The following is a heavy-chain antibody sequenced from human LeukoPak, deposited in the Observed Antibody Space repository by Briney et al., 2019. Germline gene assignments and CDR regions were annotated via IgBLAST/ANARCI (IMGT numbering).Heavy chain of an antibody. J-gene: IGHJ4*02. CDR1: ELTLSDNY. V-gene: IGHV3-53*01. CDR3: ARRAGSYSHSYDY. D-gene: IGHD2-15*01. CDR2: IYSGGST. Sequence: PGGSLRLYCAASELTLSDNYMSWIRQAPGRGLEWVSFIYSGGSTYYADSVRGRFIISRDTSKNTLYLQMNSLRAEDTAIYYCARRAGSYSHSYDYWGQGTLVTVSS.